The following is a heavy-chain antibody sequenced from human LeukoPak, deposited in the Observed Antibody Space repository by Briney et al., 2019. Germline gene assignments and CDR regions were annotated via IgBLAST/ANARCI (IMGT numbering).Heavy chain of an antibody. V-gene: IGHV1-24*01. Sequence: ASVKVSCKVSGYTLTELSMHWVRQAPGKGLEWMGGFDPEDGETIYAQKFQGRVTMTEDTSTDTAYMELSSLRSEDTAVYYCATTMTTVTASPTYGMGVWGQGTTVTVSS. CDR2: FDPEDGET. J-gene: IGHJ6*02. CDR3: ATTMTTVTASPTYGMGV. CDR1: GYTLTELS. D-gene: IGHD4-17*01.